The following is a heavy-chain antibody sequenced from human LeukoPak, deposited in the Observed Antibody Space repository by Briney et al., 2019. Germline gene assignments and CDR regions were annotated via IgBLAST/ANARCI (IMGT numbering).Heavy chain of an antibody. D-gene: IGHD4-23*01. CDR1: GGSISSYY. J-gene: IGHJ5*02. CDR2: IFYSGST. CDR3: ARDSVGFDP. V-gene: IGHV4-59*12. Sequence: SETLSLTCTVSGGSISSYYWSWIRQPPGKGLEWIGYIFYSGSTKYNPSLKSRVTISVDTSKNQFSLKLSSVTAADTAVYYCARDSVGFDPWGQGTLVTVSS.